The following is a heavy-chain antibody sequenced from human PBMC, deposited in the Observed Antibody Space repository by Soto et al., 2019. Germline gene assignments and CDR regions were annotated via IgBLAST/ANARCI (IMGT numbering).Heavy chain of an antibody. Sequence: PGGSLRLSCAASGFTFSSYGMHWVRQAPGKGLEWVAVIWYDGSNKYYADSVKGRFTISRDNPKNTLYLQMNSLRAEDTAVYYCARVDSSGWYYYYYYYYGMDVWGQGTTVTVSS. CDR1: GFTFSSYG. J-gene: IGHJ6*02. V-gene: IGHV3-33*01. CDR2: IWYDGSNK. D-gene: IGHD6-19*01. CDR3: ARVDSSGWYYYYYYYYGMDV.